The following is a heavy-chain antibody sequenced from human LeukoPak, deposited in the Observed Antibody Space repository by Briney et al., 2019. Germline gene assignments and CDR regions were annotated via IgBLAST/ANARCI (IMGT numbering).Heavy chain of an antibody. V-gene: IGHV3-23*01. Sequence: GGTLRLSCAASGFTFSSYAMSWVRQAPGKGLEWASAISGSGGSTYYADSVKGRFTISRDNSKNTLYLQMNSLRAEDTAVHYCAKERSMMGLGDAFDIWGQGTMVTVSS. J-gene: IGHJ3*02. CDR1: GFTFSSYA. D-gene: IGHD3-22*01. CDR3: AKERSMMGLGDAFDI. CDR2: ISGSGGST.